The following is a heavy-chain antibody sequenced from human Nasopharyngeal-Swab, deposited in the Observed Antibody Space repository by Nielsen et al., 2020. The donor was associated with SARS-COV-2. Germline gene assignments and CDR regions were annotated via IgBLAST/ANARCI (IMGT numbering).Heavy chain of an antibody. Sequence: WIRQPPGKGLEWVTFISTDGSHKNYADSVKGRFTISRDNSRNTVDLQMNSLRAEDTAVYYCARDSTYDILTGYPFDYWGQGTLVTVSS. V-gene: IGHV3-33*05. J-gene: IGHJ4*02. CDR2: ISTDGSHK. CDR3: ARDSTYDILTGYPFDY. D-gene: IGHD3-9*01.